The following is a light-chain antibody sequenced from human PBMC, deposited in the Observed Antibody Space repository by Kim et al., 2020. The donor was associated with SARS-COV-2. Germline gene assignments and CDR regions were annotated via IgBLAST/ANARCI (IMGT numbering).Light chain of an antibody. CDR2: NDN. J-gene: IGLJ3*02. Sequence: GQRVPSSCSGGRCNVGLHFVNWYQQIPGTAPKVFIYNDNQRPSGVPDRFSGSRSGTSASLAISGLQSEDEADYYCATWDVTLNGWVFGGGTQLTVL. CDR1: RCNVGLHF. CDR3: ATWDVTLNGWV. V-gene: IGLV1-44*01.